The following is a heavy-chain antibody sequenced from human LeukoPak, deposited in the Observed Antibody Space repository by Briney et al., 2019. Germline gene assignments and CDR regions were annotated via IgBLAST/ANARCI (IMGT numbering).Heavy chain of an antibody. CDR2: IYCSGGT. J-gene: IGHJ4*02. CDR3: AREVGSAGRLDY. D-gene: IGHD2-15*01. Sequence: SETLSLTCTVSGGSVSSDSYYWSWIRQPPGKGLEWIGYIYCSGGTNYNPSLESRVTISLDTSRNQFSLRLSSVTSADTAVYYCAREVGSAGRLDYWGQGTLVTVSS. V-gene: IGHV4-61*01. CDR1: GGSVSSDSYY.